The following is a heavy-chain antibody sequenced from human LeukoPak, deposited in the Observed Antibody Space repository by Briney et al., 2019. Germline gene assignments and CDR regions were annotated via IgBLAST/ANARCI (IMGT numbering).Heavy chain of an antibody. CDR3: ARARYCSGGNCYAEY. D-gene: IGHD2-15*01. V-gene: IGHV1-2*02. CDR2: INPNSGGT. Sequence: ASVKVSCKASGYTFTGYYMHWVRQAPGQGLEWMGWINPNSGGTNYAQKFQGRVTMTRDTSISTAYMELSRLRSDDTAVYYCARARYCSGGNCYAEYWGQGTLVTVSS. CDR1: GYTFTGYY. J-gene: IGHJ4*02.